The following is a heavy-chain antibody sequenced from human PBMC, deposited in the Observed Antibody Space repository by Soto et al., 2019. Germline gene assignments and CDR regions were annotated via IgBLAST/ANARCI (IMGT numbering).Heavy chain of an antibody. D-gene: IGHD4-17*01. V-gene: IGHV3-23*01. CDR1: GFTFSDYY. Sequence: VGSLRLSCAASGFTFSDYYMTWIRQAPGKGLEWVSALSPSGGETYYSDSVKGRFTISRDNSMNALYLQMNSLRVEDTAVYYCAHPRGYGVFDAYDIWGQGTMVT. J-gene: IGHJ3*02. CDR2: LSPSGGET. CDR3: AHPRGYGVFDAYDI.